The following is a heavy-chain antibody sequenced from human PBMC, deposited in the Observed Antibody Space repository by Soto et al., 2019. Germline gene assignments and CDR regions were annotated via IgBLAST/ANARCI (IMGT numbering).Heavy chain of an antibody. CDR2: ISYDGSNK. Sequence: QVQLVESGGGVVQPGRSLRLSCAASGFTFSSYAMHWVRQAPGKGLEWVAVISYDGSNKYYADSVKGRFTISRDNSKNTLYLQMNSLRAEDTAVYYCARDGRGTTGTTRKGYYYGMDVW. CDR3: ARDGRGTTGTTRKGYYYGMDV. CDR1: GFTFSSYA. D-gene: IGHD1-1*01. J-gene: IGHJ6*01. V-gene: IGHV3-30-3*01.